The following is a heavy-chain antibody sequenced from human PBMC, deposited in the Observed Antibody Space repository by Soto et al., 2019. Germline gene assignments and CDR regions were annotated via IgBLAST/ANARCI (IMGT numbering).Heavy chain of an antibody. CDR1: VDSISTYY. CDR3: ARYCSGGGCSSKSLDY. D-gene: IGHD2-15*01. Sequence: SETLSLTCTVSVDSISTYYWSWIRRPAGKGLEWIGRIDASGNTNYNPSLKSRVTMSADTSKNQFSLKLSSVTAADTAIYYCARYCSGGGCSSKSLDYWGQGALVTVSS. V-gene: IGHV4-4*07. J-gene: IGHJ4*02. CDR2: IDASGNT.